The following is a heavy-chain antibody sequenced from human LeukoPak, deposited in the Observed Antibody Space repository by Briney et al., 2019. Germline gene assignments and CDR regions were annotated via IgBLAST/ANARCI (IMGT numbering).Heavy chain of an antibody. CDR1: GFTFSSYA. V-gene: IGHV3-23*01. J-gene: IGHJ4*02. CDR3: AKRRYDSSGHFDS. D-gene: IGHD3-22*01. Sequence: GGSLRLSCAASGFTFSSYAITWVRQAPGKGLEWVSAISGSGSYTDYADSVKGRFTISKDNSKNTLYMRMSSLRAEDTAVYYCAKRRYDSSGHFDSWGQGTLVTVSS. CDR2: ISGSGSYT.